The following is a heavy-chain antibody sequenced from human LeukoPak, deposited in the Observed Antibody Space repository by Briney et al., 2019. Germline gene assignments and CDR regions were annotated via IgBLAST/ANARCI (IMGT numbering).Heavy chain of an antibody. CDR1: GFTFSNYG. CDR2: ISYEGSIQ. J-gene: IGHJ4*02. Sequence: PGGSLRLSCAASGFTFSNYGMHWVRQAPGKGLEWVAVISYEGSIQHYAASVKGRVTISRDNSRNTLSLQMNSLRAEDTAVYYCANLGGYGSGSYYGIDYWGQGTLVTVSS. V-gene: IGHV3-30*18. D-gene: IGHD3-10*01. CDR3: ANLGGYGSGSYYGIDY.